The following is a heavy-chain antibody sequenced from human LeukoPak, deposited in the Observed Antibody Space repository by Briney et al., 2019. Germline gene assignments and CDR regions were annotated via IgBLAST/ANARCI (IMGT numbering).Heavy chain of an antibody. Sequence: ASVKVSCKASGYTFTGYYMHWVRQAPGQGLEWMGWINPYSGGTNYAQKFQGRVTMTEDTSTDTAYMELSSLRSEDTAVYYCATFGFYYDSSSHNWFDPWGQGTLVTVSS. CDR2: INPYSGGT. D-gene: IGHD3-22*01. CDR3: ATFGFYYDSSSHNWFDP. J-gene: IGHJ5*02. V-gene: IGHV1-2*02. CDR1: GYTFTGYY.